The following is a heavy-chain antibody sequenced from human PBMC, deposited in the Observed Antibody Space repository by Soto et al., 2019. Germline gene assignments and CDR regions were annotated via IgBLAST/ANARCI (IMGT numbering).Heavy chain of an antibody. D-gene: IGHD6-13*01. CDR2: INHSGST. J-gene: IGHJ6*02. V-gene: IGHV4-34*01. CDR3: ARGGQGSSWYGRGYGMDV. CDR1: GGSFSGYY. Sequence: SETLSLTCAVYGGSFSGYYWSWFRQPPGKWLEWIGEINHSGSTNYNPSLKSRVTISVDTSKNQFSLKLSSVTAADTAVYYCARGGQGSSWYGRGYGMDVWGQGXTVTVS.